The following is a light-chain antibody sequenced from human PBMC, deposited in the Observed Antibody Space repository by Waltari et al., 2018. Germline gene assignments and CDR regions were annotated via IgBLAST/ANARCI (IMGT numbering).Light chain of an antibody. V-gene: IGLV1-47*01. CDR3: AAWDDSLSVSYV. J-gene: IGLJ1*01. CDR1: NSNIGRNS. Sequence: QSVLTQPPSVSGTPGQTVTISCFGTNSNIGRNSVFWYQQLPGTAPKLLIYRDDRRPSGVPARVSGSKSGTSASLAIRGLRSEDEADYYCAAWDDSLSVSYVFGSGTKVTV. CDR2: RDD.